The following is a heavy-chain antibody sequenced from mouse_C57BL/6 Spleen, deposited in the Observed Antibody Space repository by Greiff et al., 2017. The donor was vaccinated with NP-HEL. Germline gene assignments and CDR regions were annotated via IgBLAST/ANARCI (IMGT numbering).Heavy chain of an antibody. CDR3: ARSVSGYLDY. J-gene: IGHJ2*01. V-gene: IGHV1-4*01. CDR2: INPSSGYT. D-gene: IGHD1-3*01. Sequence: VQLQQSGAELVRPGASVKMSCTASGYTFTSYTMHWVHQRPGQGLEWIGYINPSSGYTKYNQKLKDKSTLTADNSSTTAYLHLSSLTSEDSAVYYYARSVSGYLDYWGQGTTLTVSS. CDR1: GYTFTSYT.